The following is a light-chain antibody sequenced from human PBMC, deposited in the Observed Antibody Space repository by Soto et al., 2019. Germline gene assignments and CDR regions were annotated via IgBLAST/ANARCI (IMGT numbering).Light chain of an antibody. CDR3: QQYDNVPIT. CDR2: DAS. CDR1: QNINTY. J-gene: IGKJ5*01. V-gene: IGKV1-33*01. Sequence: DIQMTQSPYSLSAAVGDRVTIACRASQNINTYLNWYHQKPGKAPKLLIYDASNLETGVPSRFSGSGSGTDFTFTISSLQPEDIATYYCQQYDNVPITFGQGTRLEIK.